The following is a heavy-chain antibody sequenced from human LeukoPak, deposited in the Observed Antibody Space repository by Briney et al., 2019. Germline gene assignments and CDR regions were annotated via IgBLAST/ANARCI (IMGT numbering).Heavy chain of an antibody. J-gene: IGHJ4*02. CDR3: AKGTSSGYYPFDY. CDR2: ISWNSGSI. D-gene: IGHD3-22*01. Sequence: PGGSLRLSCAASGFTFDDYAMHWVRQAPGKGLEWVSGISWNSGSIGYADSVKGRFTISRDNAKNSLYLQMNSLRAEDTALYYCAKGTSSGYYPFDYWGQGTLVTVSS. CDR1: GFTFDDYA. V-gene: IGHV3-9*01.